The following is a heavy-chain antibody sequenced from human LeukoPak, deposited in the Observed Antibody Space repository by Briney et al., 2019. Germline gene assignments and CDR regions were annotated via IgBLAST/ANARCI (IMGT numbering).Heavy chain of an antibody. CDR3: ARGTRHIAAASRFDP. J-gene: IGHJ5*02. D-gene: IGHD6-13*01. CDR2: INHSGST. CDR1: GGSFSGYY. V-gene: IGHV4-34*01. Sequence: SETLSLTCAVYGGSFSGYYWSWIRQPPGKGLEWIGEINHSGSTNYNPSLKSRVTISVDTSKNQFSLKLSSVTAADTAVYYCARGTRHIAAASRFDPWGQGTLVTVSS.